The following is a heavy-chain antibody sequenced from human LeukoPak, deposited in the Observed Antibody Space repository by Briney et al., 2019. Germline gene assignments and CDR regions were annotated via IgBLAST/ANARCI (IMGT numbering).Heavy chain of an antibody. V-gene: IGHV1-2*02. CDR1: GYIFTGYY. D-gene: IGHD3-10*01. J-gene: IGHJ4*02. Sequence: ASVKVSCKTSGYIFTGYYLHWLRQAPGQGLEWLGCTHPNGYSEPAPIFRGRVTMTRDTSLSTAYMDLSTLKSDDTAVYYCAIECCFDGNIYSKGFEYWGLGTMVTVSS. CDR2: THPNGYS. CDR3: AIECCFDGNIYSKGFEY.